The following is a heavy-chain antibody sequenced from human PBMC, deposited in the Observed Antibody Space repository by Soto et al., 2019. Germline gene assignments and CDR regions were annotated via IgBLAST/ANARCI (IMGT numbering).Heavy chain of an antibody. D-gene: IGHD1-26*01. V-gene: IGHV3-23*01. J-gene: IGHJ4*02. Sequence: EVQLLESGGGLVQPGGSLRLSCAASGFTFSSYAMSWVRQAPGKGLGWVSAISGGGGRTYYADSVKGRFTISRDNSKNTLHLQMNSLRAEDTAVYYCAKVRIVGATTGDDYWGQGTLVTVSS. CDR1: GFTFSSYA. CDR3: AKVRIVGATTGDDY. CDR2: ISGGGGRT.